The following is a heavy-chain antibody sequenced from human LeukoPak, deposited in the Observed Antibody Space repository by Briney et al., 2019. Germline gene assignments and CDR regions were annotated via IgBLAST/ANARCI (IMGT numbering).Heavy chain of an antibody. CDR2: ISGGSGYT. D-gene: IGHD1-7*01. J-gene: IGHJ4*02. CDR3: ARARAITGTTSFDY. CDR1: GFTFSDYY. V-gene: IGHV3-11*06. Sequence: TAGGSLRLSCAASGFTFSDYYMTWIRQAPGKGLEWVSYISGGSGYTNYADSVKGQFTISRDNAKNSLYLQMNSLRAEDTAVYYCARARAITGTTSFDYWGQGTLVTVSS.